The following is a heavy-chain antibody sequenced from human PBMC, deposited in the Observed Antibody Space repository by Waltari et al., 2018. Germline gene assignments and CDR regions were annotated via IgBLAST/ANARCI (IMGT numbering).Heavy chain of an antibody. CDR2: IGSSSSFM. Sequence: EVQLVESGGGLVKPGGSLRLSCVASGFKFSAYAMNWVRQAPGKGLGVVSCIGSSSSFMDYADSVRGRFTVSRDNAKNTLYLQMDTLRAEDTAVYYCAREGAEQWVVEDYGMDVWGQGTTVTVSS. CDR3: AREGAEQWVVEDYGMDV. V-gene: IGHV3-21*02. CDR1: GFKFSAYA. D-gene: IGHD6-19*01. J-gene: IGHJ6*02.